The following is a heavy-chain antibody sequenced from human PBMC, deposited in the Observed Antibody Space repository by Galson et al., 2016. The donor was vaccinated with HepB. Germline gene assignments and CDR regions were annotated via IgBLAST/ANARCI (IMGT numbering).Heavy chain of an antibody. J-gene: IGHJ4*02. V-gene: IGHV4-4*02. CDR1: GDSVSSNKW. CDR3: AKDRENHYDTSGFSGNDY. CDR2: IHHRRSS. Sequence: GDSVSSNKWWTWVRQPPGQGLEWIGEIHHRRSSNFNPSLKSRVTISVDKSKNQFSLRLKSLSAEDTAIYYCAKDRENHYDTSGFSGNDYWGQGTLVTVSS. D-gene: IGHD3-22*01.